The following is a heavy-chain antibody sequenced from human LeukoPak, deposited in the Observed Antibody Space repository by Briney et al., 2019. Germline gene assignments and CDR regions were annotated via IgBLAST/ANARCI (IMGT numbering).Heavy chain of an antibody. D-gene: IGHD2-2*01. Sequence: PGRSLRLSCAASGFTFSSYGMHWVRQAPGKGLEWVAVISYDGSNKYYVDSVKGRFTISRDNSKNTLYLQMNSLRAEDTAVYYCAKDLDIVVVPAASPIDYWGQGTLVTVSS. CDR2: ISYDGSNK. V-gene: IGHV3-30*18. J-gene: IGHJ4*02. CDR3: AKDLDIVVVPAASPIDY. CDR1: GFTFSSYG.